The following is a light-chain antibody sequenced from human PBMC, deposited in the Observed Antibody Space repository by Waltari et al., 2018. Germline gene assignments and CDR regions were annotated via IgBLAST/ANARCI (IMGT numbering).Light chain of an antibody. V-gene: IGKV1-39*01. CDR3: HQGYTTPET. CDR1: QNITIY. CDR2: GAS. Sequence: DIQMTQSPSSLSASVGDTVSITCRANQNITIYLNWYQQKLGKAPKVMIYGASSLQSGVPPRFSGSGSGTDFTLTISSLQPEDFATYCCHQGYTTPETFGQGTRLEIK. J-gene: IGKJ5*01.